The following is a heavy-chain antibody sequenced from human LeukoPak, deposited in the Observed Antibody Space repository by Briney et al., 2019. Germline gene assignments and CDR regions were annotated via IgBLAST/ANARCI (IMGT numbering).Heavy chain of an antibody. V-gene: IGHV1-69*01. CDR2: IIPIFGTA. J-gene: IGHJ2*01. Sequence: ASVKVSCKASGGTFSSYAISWVRQAPGQGLEWMGGIIPIFGTANYAQKFQGRVTITADESTSTAYMELSSLRSEDTAVYYCARGSPHWGPVAPREEYFDLWGRGTLDTVSS. D-gene: IGHD6-19*01. CDR1: GGTFSSYA. CDR3: ARGSPHWGPVAPREEYFDL.